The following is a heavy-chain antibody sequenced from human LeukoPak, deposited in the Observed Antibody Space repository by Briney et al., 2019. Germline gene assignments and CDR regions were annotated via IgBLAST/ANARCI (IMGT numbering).Heavy chain of an antibody. J-gene: IGHJ5*02. V-gene: IGHV3-23*01. Sequence: GGSLRLSCSASGFTFSNYAMSWVRQAPGKGLEWVSGIIGSGGAAFYVDSVKGRFTISRDNSKDTLYLQMNSLRAEDTAVYYCAKESRITMVRGVITWFDPWGQGTLVTVSS. D-gene: IGHD3-10*01. CDR3: AKESRITMVRGVITWFDP. CDR2: IIGSGGAA. CDR1: GFTFSNYA.